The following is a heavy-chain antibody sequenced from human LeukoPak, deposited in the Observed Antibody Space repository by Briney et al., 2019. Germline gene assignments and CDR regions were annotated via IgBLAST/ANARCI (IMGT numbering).Heavy chain of an antibody. CDR2: TNTAGTST. J-gene: IGHJ4*02. CDR1: GFTFSSYW. V-gene: IGHV3-74*01. Sequence: PGGSLRLSCAASGFTFSSYWMHWVRQAPGKRLVWVSRTNTAGTSTTYTDSVKGRFTMSRDNAKNTLYLQMNSLRAEDTAVYYCARDSGDDSTAMDYWGQGTLVTVSS. CDR3: ARDSGDDSTAMDY. D-gene: IGHD2-21*02.